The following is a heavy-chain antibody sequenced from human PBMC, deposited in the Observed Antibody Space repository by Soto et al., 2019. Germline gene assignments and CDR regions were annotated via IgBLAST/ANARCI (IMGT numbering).Heavy chain of an antibody. CDR2: INPDYGGA. D-gene: IGHD6-6*01. CDR1: GYTFTGHY. Sequence: ASVKVSCKASGYTFTGHYIHWVRQAPGQGLEWMGWINPDYGGATYAQKFQGRVSLTRGTSNSTAYMELSSLRSDDTAVYFCARDLGGSSSYLGYWGQGTPVTVSS. V-gene: IGHV1-2*02. CDR3: ARDLGGSSSYLGY. J-gene: IGHJ4*02.